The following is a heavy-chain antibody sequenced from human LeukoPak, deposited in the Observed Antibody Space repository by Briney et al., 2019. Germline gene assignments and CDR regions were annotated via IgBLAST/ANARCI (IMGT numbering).Heavy chain of an antibody. V-gene: IGHV3-21*01. D-gene: IGHD6-19*01. CDR3: AKSGYSSGWYSRPMGSFDY. J-gene: IGHJ4*02. CDR1: GFTFSSYS. CDR2: ISSSSSYI. Sequence: SGGSLRLSCAASGFTFSSYSMNWVRQAPGKGLEWVSSISSSSSYIYYADSVKGRFAISRDNAKNTLYLQMNSLRAEDTAVYYCAKSGYSSGWYSRPMGSFDYWGQGTLVTVSS.